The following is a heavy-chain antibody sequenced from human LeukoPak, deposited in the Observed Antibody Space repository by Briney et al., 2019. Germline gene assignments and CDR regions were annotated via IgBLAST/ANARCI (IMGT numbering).Heavy chain of an antibody. CDR1: GFTFSSYS. CDR2: ISSSSSTI. V-gene: IGHV3-48*01. J-gene: IGHJ6*03. Sequence: GGSLRLSCAASGFTFSSYSMNWVRQAPGKGLEWVSYISSSSSTIYYADSVKGRFTISRDNAKNSLYLQMNSLRAEDTAVYYCARRPGGGWGANYYYMDVWGKGTTVTVSS. CDR3: ARRPGGGWGANYYYMDV. D-gene: IGHD6-19*01.